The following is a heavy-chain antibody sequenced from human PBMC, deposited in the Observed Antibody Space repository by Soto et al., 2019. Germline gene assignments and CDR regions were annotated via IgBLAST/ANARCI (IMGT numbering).Heavy chain of an antibody. CDR2: IYHSGST. D-gene: IGHD3-10*01. CDR3: ARGPPFGY. Sequence: SETLSLTCADSGGSISSGGYSWSWIRQPPGKGLEWIGYIYHSGSTYYNPSLKSRVTISVDRSKNQFSLKLSSVTAADTAVYYCARGPPFGYWGQGTLVAVSS. V-gene: IGHV4-30-2*01. CDR1: GGSISSGGYS. J-gene: IGHJ4*02.